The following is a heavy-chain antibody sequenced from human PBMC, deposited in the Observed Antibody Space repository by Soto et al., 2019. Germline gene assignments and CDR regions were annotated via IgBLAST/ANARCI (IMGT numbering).Heavy chain of an antibody. J-gene: IGHJ4*02. CDR2: IYTSGST. CDR3: ARDYTIFGVVLSHVFGY. D-gene: IGHD3-3*01. V-gene: IGHV4-4*07. CDR1: GGSISSYY. Sequence: PSETLSLTCTVSGGSISSYYWSWIRQPAGKGLEWIGRIYTSGSTNYNPSLKSRVTMSVDTSKNQFSLKLSSVTAADTAVYYCARDYTIFGVVLSHVFGYWAREPWSPSPQ.